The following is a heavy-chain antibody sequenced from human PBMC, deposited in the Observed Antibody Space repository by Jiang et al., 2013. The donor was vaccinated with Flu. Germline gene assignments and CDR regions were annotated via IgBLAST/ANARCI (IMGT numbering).Heavy chain of an antibody. V-gene: IGHV5-51*03. CDR2: IYPGDSDS. Sequence: GAEVKKPGESLKISCEGSGYTFSKFRIAWVRQMPEKGLEYMGIIYPGDSDSRYSPSFQGLVNISADKSSSTVYLQWNSLKASDTAMYYCARVNDYGTFYYYYNMDVWGQGTTVTVSS. CDR3: ARVNDYGTFYYYYNMDV. CDR1: GYTFSKFR. D-gene: IGHD4-17*01. J-gene: IGHJ6*02.